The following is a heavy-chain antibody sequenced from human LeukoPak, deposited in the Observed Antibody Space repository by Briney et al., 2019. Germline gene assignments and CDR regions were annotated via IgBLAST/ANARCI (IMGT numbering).Heavy chain of an antibody. CDR2: IRYDGSNK. CDR1: GFTFSNYG. V-gene: IGHV3-30*02. D-gene: IGHD2-15*01. CDR3: AKDWRRIVVVGPITRHGNYMDV. J-gene: IGHJ6*03. Sequence: TGGSLRLSCAASGFTFSNYGMHWVRQAPGKGLGWVAFIRYDGSNKYFADSLKGRFTISRDNSKNTLYLQMTSLRPEDTAVYYCAKDWRRIVVVGPITRHGNYMDVWGKGTTVTISS.